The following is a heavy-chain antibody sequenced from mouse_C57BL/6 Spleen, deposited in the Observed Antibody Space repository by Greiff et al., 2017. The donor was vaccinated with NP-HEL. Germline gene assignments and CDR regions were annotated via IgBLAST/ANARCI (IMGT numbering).Heavy chain of an antibody. Sequence: EVQLQQSGPELVKPGASVKIPCKASGYTFTDYNMDWVKQSHGKSLEWIGDINPNNGGTIYNQKFKGKATLTVDKSSSTAYMELRSLTSEDTAVYYCARSYGGWLLEGKTSAMDYWGQGTSVTVSS. D-gene: IGHD2-3*01. CDR1: GYTFTDYN. V-gene: IGHV1-18*01. CDR2: INPNNGGT. CDR3: ARSYGGWLLEGKTSAMDY. J-gene: IGHJ4*01.